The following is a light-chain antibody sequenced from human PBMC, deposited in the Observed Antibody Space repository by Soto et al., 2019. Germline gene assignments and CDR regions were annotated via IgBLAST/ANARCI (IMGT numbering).Light chain of an antibody. J-gene: IGKJ4*01. Sequence: EIVLTQSPATLSLSPGERATLSCRASQSVSSYLAWYQQKPGQAPRLLIYGASTRATGIPARFSGSGSGTEFTLTISSLQSEDFAVYYCQQYGSSPLTFGGGTKVDI. V-gene: IGKV3-15*01. CDR1: QSVSSY. CDR3: QQYGSSPLT. CDR2: GAS.